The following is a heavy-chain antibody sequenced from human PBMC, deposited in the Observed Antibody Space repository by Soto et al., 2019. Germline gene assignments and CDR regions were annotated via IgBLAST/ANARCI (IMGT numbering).Heavy chain of an antibody. J-gene: IGHJ4*02. CDR3: AHTFPIQLCGRGYFDY. D-gene: IGHD5-18*01. V-gene: IGHV2-5*02. CDR1: GFSLSTSGVG. Sequence: QITLKESGPTLVKPTQTLTLTCTFSGFSLSTSGVGVGWIRQPPGKALEWLALIYWDDDKRYSPSLKSRLTITKDTSKNQVVLTMTNLDPVDTATYYCAHTFPIQLCGRGYFDYWGQGTLVTVSS. CDR2: IYWDDDK.